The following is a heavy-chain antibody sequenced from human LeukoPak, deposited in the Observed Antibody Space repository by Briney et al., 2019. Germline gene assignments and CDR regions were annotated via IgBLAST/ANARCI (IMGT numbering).Heavy chain of an antibody. CDR1: GFTFSSYA. J-gene: IGHJ4*02. Sequence: GGSLRLSCAASGFTFSSYAMHWVRQAPGKGLEWVAVISYDGSNKYYADSVKGRFTISRDNSKNTLYLQMNSLRAADTAVYYCARSHHRAYGPNDYWGQGTLVTVSS. CDR2: ISYDGSNK. V-gene: IGHV3-30-3*01. D-gene: IGHD4-17*01. CDR3: ARSHHRAYGPNDY.